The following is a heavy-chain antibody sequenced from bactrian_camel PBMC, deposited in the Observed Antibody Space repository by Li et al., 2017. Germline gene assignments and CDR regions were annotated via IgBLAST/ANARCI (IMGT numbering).Heavy chain of an antibody. D-gene: IGHD6*01. Sequence: HVQLVESGGGSVQAGGSLRLSCSASGFSFSTYCVGWFRQAPGKEPEGVAALDVDGSTHYADSVQGRFSISADNTKRTLYLQMNSLKPEDTAMYYCAARYGTLCSGGGRAEWVPKFNYRGQGTQVTVS. V-gene: IGHV3S1*01. CDR3: AARYGTLCSGGGRAEWVPKFNY. CDR2: LDVDGST. J-gene: IGHJ4*01. CDR1: GFSFSTYC.